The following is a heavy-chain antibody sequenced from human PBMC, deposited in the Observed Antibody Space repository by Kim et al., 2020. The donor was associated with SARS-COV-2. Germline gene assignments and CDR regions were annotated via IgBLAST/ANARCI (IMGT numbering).Heavy chain of an antibody. CDR3: ARGPHLKSSWHETDAFDI. D-gene: IGHD6-13*01. J-gene: IGHJ3*02. Sequence: TGRVTMSVDTSKNQFSLKLSSVTAADTAVYYCARGPHLKSSWHETDAFDIWGQGTMVTVSS. V-gene: IGHV4-4*06.